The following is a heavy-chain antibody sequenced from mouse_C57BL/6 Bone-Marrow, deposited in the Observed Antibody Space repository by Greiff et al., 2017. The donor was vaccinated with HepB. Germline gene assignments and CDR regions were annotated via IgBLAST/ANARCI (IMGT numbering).Heavy chain of an antibody. V-gene: IGHV1-26*01. CDR3: ASHRDYDGYYGFAY. D-gene: IGHD2-3*01. CDR2: INPNNGGT. J-gene: IGHJ3*01. CDR1: GYTFTDYY. Sequence: EVQLQQSGPELVKPGASVKISCKASGYTFTDYYMNWVKQSHGKSLEWIGDINPNNGGTSYNQKFKGKATLTVDKSSSTAYMELRSLTSEDSAVYYCASHRDYDGYYGFAYWGQGTLVTVSA.